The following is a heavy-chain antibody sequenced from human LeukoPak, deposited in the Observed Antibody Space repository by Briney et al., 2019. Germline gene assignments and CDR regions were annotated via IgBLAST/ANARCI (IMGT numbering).Heavy chain of an antibody. CDR1: GGSFSGYY. V-gene: IGHV4-34*01. CDR2: INHSGST. D-gene: IGHD6-13*01. J-gene: IGHJ1*01. CDR3: ARGSFSSSWYPQYFQH. Sequence: SETLSLTCAVCGGSFSGYYWSWIRQPPGKGLEWIGEINHSGSTNYNPSLKSRVTISVDTSKNQFSLKLSSVTAADTAVYYCARGSFSSSWYPQYFQHWGQGTLVTVSS.